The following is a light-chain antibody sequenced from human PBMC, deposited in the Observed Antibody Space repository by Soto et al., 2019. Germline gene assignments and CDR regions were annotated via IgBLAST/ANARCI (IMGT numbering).Light chain of an antibody. CDR1: QSVSSN. CDR2: GAS. CDR3: QQYNTWPPIT. V-gene: IGKV3D-15*01. J-gene: IGKJ5*01. Sequence: EIVMTQSPTTLSVSPGERATLSCRASQSVSSNLAWYQQKPGQAPRLLFYGASTRATGIPARFSGGGSGTEFTLTISSLQSEDFAVYYCQQYNTWPPITFGQGTRLEI.